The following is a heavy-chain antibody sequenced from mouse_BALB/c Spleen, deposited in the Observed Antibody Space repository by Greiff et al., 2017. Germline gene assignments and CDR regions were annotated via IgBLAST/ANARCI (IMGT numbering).Heavy chain of an antibody. CDR2: ILPGSGST. Sequence: VQLQQSGAELMKPGASVKISCKATGYTFSSYWIEWVKQRPGHGLEWIGEILPGSGSTNYNEKFKGKATFTADTSSNTAYMQLSSLTSEDSAVYYCARGGGISAWFAYWGQGTLVTVSA. CDR3: ARGGGISAWFAY. CDR1: GYTFSSYW. D-gene: IGHD1-1*02. J-gene: IGHJ3*01. V-gene: IGHV1-9*01.